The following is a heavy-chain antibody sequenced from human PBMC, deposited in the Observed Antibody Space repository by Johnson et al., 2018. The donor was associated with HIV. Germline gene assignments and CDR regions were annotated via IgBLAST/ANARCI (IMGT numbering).Heavy chain of an antibody. CDR1: GFTVSNNY. D-gene: IGHD6-13*01. J-gene: IGHJ3*02. V-gene: IGHV3-66*02. CDR3: ARVGQLARTHAFDI. CDR2: IYSGDTT. Sequence: MLLVESGGGLVQPGGSLRLSCAASGFTVSNNYINWVRQAPGKGLEWVSVIYSGDTTFYADSVKGRFTISTDNSKNTVYLQMNSLRAEDTAVYYCARVGQLARTHAFDIWGQGTMVTVSS.